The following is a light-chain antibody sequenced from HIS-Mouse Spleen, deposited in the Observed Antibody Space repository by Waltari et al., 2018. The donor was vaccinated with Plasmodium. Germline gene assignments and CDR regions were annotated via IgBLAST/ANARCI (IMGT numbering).Light chain of an antibody. Sequence: QSALTQPASVSGSPGQSITISCTGTSSDVGSYNLVSWSQKHPGKAPKLMIYEGSKLPAGVSNRFSGSKSGNTASLTIAGRQAEDEADYYCCSYAGSSTYVFGTGTKVTVL. CDR3: CSYAGSSTYV. CDR1: SSDVGSYNL. CDR2: EGS. V-gene: IGLV2-23*01. J-gene: IGLJ1*01.